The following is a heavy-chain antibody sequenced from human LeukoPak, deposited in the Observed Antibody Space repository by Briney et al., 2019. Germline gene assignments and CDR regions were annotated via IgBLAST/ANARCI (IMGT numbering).Heavy chain of an antibody. J-gene: IGHJ4*02. D-gene: IGHD1-26*01. V-gene: IGHV3-66*01. CDR2: IYTTGTT. CDR1: GFTVSSNY. Sequence: PGGTLRLSCAASGFTVSSNYMSWVRQAPGKGLEWVSVIYTTGTTYYADSVKGRFTISRDNSKNTLYLQMNSLRAEDTAVYYCAKHRGSFDYWGQGSLVTVSS. CDR3: AKHRGSFDY.